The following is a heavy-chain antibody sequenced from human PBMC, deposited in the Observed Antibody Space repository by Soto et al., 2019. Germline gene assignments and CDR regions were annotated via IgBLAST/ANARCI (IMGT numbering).Heavy chain of an antibody. CDR3: TTDSRTTLPEIRFDY. D-gene: IGHD1-26*01. V-gene: IGHV3-15*07. CDR2: VKSKADGGSG. CDR1: GFPFNNAW. J-gene: IGHJ4*01. Sequence: EVQLVESGGGLVKPGGSLRLSCAASGFPFNNAWINWVRQVPGKGLEWVGRVKSKADGGSGDYAAPMKGRFVVSRDDSKDIVYLQMNSLKIEDTGVYYCTTDSRTTLPEIRFDYWGHGTQVTVSS.